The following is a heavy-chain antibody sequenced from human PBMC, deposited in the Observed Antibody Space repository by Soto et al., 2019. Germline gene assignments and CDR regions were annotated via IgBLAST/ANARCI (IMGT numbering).Heavy chain of an antibody. D-gene: IGHD5-12*01. CDR2: IIPIFGTA. CDR1: GGTFSSYA. V-gene: IGHV1-69*13. CDR3: ARDGVATFVYYYGMDV. J-gene: IGHJ6*02. Sequence: SVKVSCKASGGTFSSYAISWVRQAPGQGLEWMGGIIPIFGTANYAQKFQGRVTITADESTSTAYMELSSLRSEDTAVYYCARDGVATFVYYYGMDVWGQGTTVTVSS.